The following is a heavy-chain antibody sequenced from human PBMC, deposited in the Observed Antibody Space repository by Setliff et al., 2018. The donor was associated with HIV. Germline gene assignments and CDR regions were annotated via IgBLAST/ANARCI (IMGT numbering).Heavy chain of an antibody. J-gene: IGHJ6*02. V-gene: IGHV1-46*01. Sequence: ASVKVSCKASGYTFTSYYMHWVRQAPGQGLEWMGIINPSGGSTSYAQKFQGRVTMTRDTSTSTVYMELSSLRSEDTAVYYCAKDLEYSSSSAEYGMDVWGQGTTVTVSS. CDR1: GYTFTSYY. D-gene: IGHD6-6*01. CDR2: INPSGGST. CDR3: AKDLEYSSSSAEYGMDV.